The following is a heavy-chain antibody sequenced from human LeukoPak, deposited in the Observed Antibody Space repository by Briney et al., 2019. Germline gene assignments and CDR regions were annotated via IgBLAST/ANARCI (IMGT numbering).Heavy chain of an antibody. J-gene: IGHJ6*02. V-gene: IGHV1-18*01. CDR3: ARDSRSGYGDYCGMDV. CDR1: GYTFTSYG. CDR2: ISAYNGNT. Sequence: ASVKVSCKASGYTFTSYGISWVRQAPGQGLEWMGWISAYNGNTNYAQKLQGRVTTTTDTSTSTAYMELRSLRSDDTAVYYCARDSRSGYGDYCGMDVWGQGTTVTVSS. D-gene: IGHD3-3*01.